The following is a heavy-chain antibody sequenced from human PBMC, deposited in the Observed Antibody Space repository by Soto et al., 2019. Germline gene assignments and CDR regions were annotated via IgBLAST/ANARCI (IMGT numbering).Heavy chain of an antibody. Sequence: QVQLVESGGGVVQPGRSQRLSCAASGFIFSNYGMHWVRQAPGKGLEWVAVISYDGSNKYYADSVKGRFTISRDNSKNTLYLQMNSLRAEDTAVYYCAKNIPADYWGQGALVTVSS. J-gene: IGHJ4*02. CDR1: GFIFSNYG. V-gene: IGHV3-30*18. CDR2: ISYDGSNK. CDR3: AKNIPADY.